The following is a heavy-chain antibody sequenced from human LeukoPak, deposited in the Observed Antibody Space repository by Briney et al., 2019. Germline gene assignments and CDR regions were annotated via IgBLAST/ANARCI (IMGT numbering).Heavy chain of an antibody. CDR3: ASLRQQLVRDAFDI. CDR2: IIPIFGTA. CDR1: GGTFSSYA. D-gene: IGHD6-13*01. Sequence: SVKVSCKASGGTFSSYAISWVRQAPGQGLEWMGGIIPIFGTANYAQKFQGRVTITADESTSTAYMELSSLRSEDTAVYYCASLRQQLVRDAFDIWGQGTMVTVSS. J-gene: IGHJ3*02. V-gene: IGHV1-69*13.